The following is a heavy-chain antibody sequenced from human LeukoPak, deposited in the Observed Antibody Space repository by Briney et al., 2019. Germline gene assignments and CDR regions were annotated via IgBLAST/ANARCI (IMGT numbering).Heavy chain of an antibody. V-gene: IGHV1-8*01. J-gene: IGHJ3*02. CDR1: GYTFTSYD. D-gene: IGHD2-15*01. Sequence: ASVKVSCKASGYTFTSYDINWVRQATGQGLEWMGWMNPNSGNTGYARKFQGRVTMTRNTSISTAYMELSSLRSEDTAVYYCARWWSGVRTFDDAFDIWGQGTMVTVSS. CDR2: MNPNSGNT. CDR3: ARWWSGVRTFDDAFDI.